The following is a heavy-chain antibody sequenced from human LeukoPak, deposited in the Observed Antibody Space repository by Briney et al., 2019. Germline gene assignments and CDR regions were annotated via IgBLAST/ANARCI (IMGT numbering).Heavy chain of an antibody. CDR1: GGTFSSYA. J-gene: IGHJ4*02. CDR3: ARGIDIVVVRKIDYTFDY. V-gene: IGHV1-69*01. Sequence: SVKVSCKASGGTFSSYAISWVRQAPGQGLEWMGGIIPIFGTANYAQKFQGRVTITADESTSTAYMELSSLRSEDTAVYYCARGIDIVVVRKIDYTFDYWGQGTLVTVSS. CDR2: IIPIFGTA. D-gene: IGHD2-2*01.